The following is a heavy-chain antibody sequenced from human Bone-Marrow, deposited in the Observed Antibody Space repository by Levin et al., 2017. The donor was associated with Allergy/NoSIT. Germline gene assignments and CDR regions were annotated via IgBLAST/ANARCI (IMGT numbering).Heavy chain of an antibody. CDR3: ARGFGSGYPEHANWFDP. CDR2: MNPNSGNT. J-gene: IGHJ5*02. CDR1: GYTFTSYD. Sequence: VASVKVSCKASGYTFTSYDINWVRQATGQGLEWMGWMNPNSGNTGYAQKFQGRVTMTRNTSISTAYMELSSLRSEDTAVYYCARGFGSGYPEHANWFDPWGQGTLVTVSS. D-gene: IGHD3-22*01. V-gene: IGHV1-8*01.